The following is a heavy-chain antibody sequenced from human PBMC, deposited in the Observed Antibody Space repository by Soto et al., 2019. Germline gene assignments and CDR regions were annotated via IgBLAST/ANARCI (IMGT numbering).Heavy chain of an antibody. V-gene: IGHV3-48*02. D-gene: IGHD6-19*01. CDR3: ARVFYSVAGTGGLDY. Sequence: SGGGLVQPGGSLRLSCAASGFTFSSYSMNWVRQAPGKGLEWVSYISSSSSTIYYADSVKGRFTISRDNAKNSLYLQMNSLRDEDTAVYYCARVFYSVAGTGGLDYWGQGTLVTVSS. CDR1: GFTFSSYS. J-gene: IGHJ4*02. CDR2: ISSSSSTI.